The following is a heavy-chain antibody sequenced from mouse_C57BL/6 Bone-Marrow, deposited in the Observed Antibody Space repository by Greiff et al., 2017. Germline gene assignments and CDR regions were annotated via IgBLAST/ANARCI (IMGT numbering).Heavy chain of an antibody. CDR3: TTPLITTVVAEGYFDV. CDR1: GFNIKDDY. CDR2: IDPENGDT. V-gene: IGHV14-4*01. D-gene: IGHD1-1*01. J-gene: IGHJ1*03. Sequence: VHVKQSGAELVRPGASVKLSCTASGFNIKDDYMHWVKQRPEQGLEWIGWIDPENGDTEYASKFQGKATITADTSSNTAYLQLSSLTSEDTAVYYCTTPLITTVVAEGYFDVWGTGTTVTVSS.